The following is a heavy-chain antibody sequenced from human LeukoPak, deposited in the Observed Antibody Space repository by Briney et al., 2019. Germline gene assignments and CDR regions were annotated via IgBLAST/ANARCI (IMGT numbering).Heavy chain of an antibody. Sequence: GGSLRLSCAASGFTFSSYSMNWVRQAPGKGLEWVSSISSSSSYIYYADSVKGRFTISRDNAKNSLYLQMNSLRAEDTAVYYCARVLPADTFPFDYWGQGTLVTVSS. D-gene: IGHD6-25*01. CDR3: ARVLPADTFPFDY. V-gene: IGHV3-21*01. CDR1: GFTFSSYS. CDR2: ISSSSSYI. J-gene: IGHJ4*02.